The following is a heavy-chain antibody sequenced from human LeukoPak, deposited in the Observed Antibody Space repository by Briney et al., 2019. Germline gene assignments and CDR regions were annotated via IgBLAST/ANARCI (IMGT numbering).Heavy chain of an antibody. D-gene: IGHD3-10*01. V-gene: IGHV3-49*04. J-gene: IGHJ4*02. CDR1: GFTFSNAW. CDR2: IRAKIHDGTT. CDR3: SRGQKDPYGPGFDY. Sequence: GGSLRLSCAASGFTFSNAWMSWVRQAPGKGLEWVGYIRAKIHDGTTDFAASVKGRFTISRDDSKSIAYLQMTSLKSEDTAVYYCSRGQKDPYGPGFDYWGQGTLVTVSS.